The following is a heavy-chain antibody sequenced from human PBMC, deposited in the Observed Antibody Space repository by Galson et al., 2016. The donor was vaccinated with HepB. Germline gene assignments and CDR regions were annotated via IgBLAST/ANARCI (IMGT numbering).Heavy chain of an antibody. CDR2: IYWDDDK. J-gene: IGHJ4*02. V-gene: IGHV2-5*02. D-gene: IGHD5-24*01. CDR1: GFSLSTSGVG. Sequence: PALVKPTQTLTLTCNFSGFSLSTSGVGVGRIRQPPGKALEWLALIYWDDDKRYSPSLKSRLTVTQDTSKNQVVLTMTNMDTVDTGTYYCAHRDGYNHFDYWGPGTLVTVSS. CDR3: AHRDGYNHFDY.